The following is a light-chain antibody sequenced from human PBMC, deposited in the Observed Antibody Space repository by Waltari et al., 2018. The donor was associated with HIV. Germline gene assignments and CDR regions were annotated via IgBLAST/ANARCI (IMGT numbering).Light chain of an antibody. CDR3: QSYDNSVSDSVV. J-gene: IGLJ3*02. CDR1: SNLRAGWE. CDR2: GAN. V-gene: IGLV1-40*01. Sequence: QSVLTQPPSVSGAPGQRVIIPCPGHSNLRAGWEVQWYPLVPRTAPQLLIYGANNRPSGVPDRCSGSKSGATAALATAGLQAEDEADYYCQSYDNSVSDSVVFGGGTKVTVL.